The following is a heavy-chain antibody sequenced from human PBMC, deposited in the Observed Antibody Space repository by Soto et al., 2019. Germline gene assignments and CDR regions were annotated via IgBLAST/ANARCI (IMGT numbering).Heavy chain of an antibody. Sequence: ASAKVSCKASGYTFTGYYMHWVRQAPGQGLEWMGWINPNSGGTNYAQKFQGWVTMTRDTSISTAYMELSRLRSDDTAVYYCARESVEGSGYYYYGMDVWGQGTTVTVSS. V-gene: IGHV1-2*04. CDR2: INPNSGGT. CDR1: GYTFTGYY. J-gene: IGHJ6*02. CDR3: ARESVEGSGYYYYGMDV. D-gene: IGHD3-10*01.